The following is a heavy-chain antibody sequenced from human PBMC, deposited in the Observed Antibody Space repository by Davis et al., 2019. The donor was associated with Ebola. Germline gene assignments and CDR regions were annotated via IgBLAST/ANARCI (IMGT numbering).Heavy chain of an antibody. V-gene: IGHV3-73*01. CDR2: IRSKANSYAT. D-gene: IGHD7-27*01. J-gene: IGHJ6*02. CDR1: GFTFSGSA. Sequence: GESPKIPRAASGFTFSGSAMHWVRQASGKGLEWVGRIRSKANSYATAYAASVKGRFTIFRDDSKNTAYLQMNSLKTEDTAVYYCTSTLGGMDVWGQGTTVTVSS. CDR3: TSTLGGMDV.